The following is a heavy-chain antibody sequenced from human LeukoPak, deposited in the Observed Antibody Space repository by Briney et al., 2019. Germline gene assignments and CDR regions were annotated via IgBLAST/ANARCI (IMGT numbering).Heavy chain of an antibody. D-gene: IGHD3-10*01. J-gene: IGHJ4*02. CDR3: ARSRQASGLFSF. CDR2: IYDRGPA. V-gene: IGHV4-30-2*06. Sequence: SQTLSLTCTVSGGAIASGGYSWNWIRQSPGEGLEWIGCIYDRGPAYYNPSLKSRFTISVDRPKNQFFLNVTSLTAADTAVYYCARSRQASGLFSFWGQGTPVVVSS. CDR1: GGAIASGGYS.